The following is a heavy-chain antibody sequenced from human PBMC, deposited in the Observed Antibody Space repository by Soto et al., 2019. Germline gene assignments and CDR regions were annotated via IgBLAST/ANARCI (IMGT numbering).Heavy chain of an antibody. CDR2: IYWDDDK. CDR3: AHRLGRIMIFGVVDNWFDP. J-gene: IGHJ5*02. D-gene: IGHD3-3*01. V-gene: IGHV2-5*02. Sequence: QITLKESGPTLVKPTQPLTLTCTFSGFSLSTSGVGVGWIRQPPGKALEWLALIYWDDDKRYSPSLKSSLTITKETSKNHVVLTMTNMDSVDTATYCCAHRLGRIMIFGVVDNWFDPWGQGTLVTVSS. CDR1: GFSLSTSGVG.